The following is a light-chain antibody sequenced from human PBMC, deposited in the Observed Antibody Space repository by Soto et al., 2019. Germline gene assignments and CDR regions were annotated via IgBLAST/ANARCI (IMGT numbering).Light chain of an antibody. CDR1: SSDVGGYNY. CDR2: DVS. Sequence: QSVLTQPASVSGSPGQSITISCTGXSSDVGGYNYVSWYQHHPGKAPKLMIYDVSNRPSGVSNRFSGSKSGNTASLIISGLQAEDEADYYCSSYTSSSTLTTYVFGTGTRTPS. V-gene: IGLV2-14*03. CDR3: SSYTSSSTLTTYV. J-gene: IGLJ1*01.